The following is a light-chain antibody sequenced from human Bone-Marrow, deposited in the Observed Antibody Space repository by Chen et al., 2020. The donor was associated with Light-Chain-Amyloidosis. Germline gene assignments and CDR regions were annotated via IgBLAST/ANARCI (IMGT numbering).Light chain of an antibody. V-gene: IGLV3-21*02. Sequence: SYVLTQPSSVSVAPGQTATIACGGNNIGTTSVHWYQQTPGQAPLLVVDDDSDRPSGIPERLPGSNSGKTATLTISRVEAGDEADYYCQVWDRSSDRPVFGGGTKLTVL. CDR1: NIGTTS. J-gene: IGLJ3*02. CDR2: DDS. CDR3: QVWDRSSDRPV.